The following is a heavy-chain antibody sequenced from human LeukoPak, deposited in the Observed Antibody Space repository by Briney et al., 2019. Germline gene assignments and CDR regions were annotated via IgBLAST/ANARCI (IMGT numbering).Heavy chain of an antibody. J-gene: IGHJ3*02. V-gene: IGHV4-34*01. Sequence: SETLSLTCAVYGGSFSGYYWSWIRQPPGKGLEWIGEINHSGSTNYNPSLKSRVTISVDTSKNQFSLKLSSVTAADTAVYYCARDRPFITMIVNAFDIWGQGTMVTVSS. CDR3: ARDRPFITMIVNAFDI. D-gene: IGHD3-22*01. CDR1: GGSFSGYY. CDR2: INHSGST.